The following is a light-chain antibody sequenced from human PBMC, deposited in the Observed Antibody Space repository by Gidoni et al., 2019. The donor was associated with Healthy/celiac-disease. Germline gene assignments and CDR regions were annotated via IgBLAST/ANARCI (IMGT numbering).Light chain of an antibody. CDR3: QQSYSTPLT. CDR2: AAS. Sequence: DIQMTQSPSSLSAAVVDRVTITCRASQSISSYLNWYQQKPGKAPKLLIYAASSLQSGVPSRFSGSVSGTDFTLTISSLQPEDFATYYCQQSYSTPLTFXGXTKVEIK. CDR1: QSISSY. J-gene: IGKJ4*01. V-gene: IGKV1-39*01.